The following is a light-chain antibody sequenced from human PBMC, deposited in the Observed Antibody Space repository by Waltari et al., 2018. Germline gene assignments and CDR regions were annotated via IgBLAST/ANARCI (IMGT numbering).Light chain of an antibody. CDR2: KVS. V-gene: IGKV2-30*02. J-gene: IGKJ3*01. CDR1: QSLVHSDGNTY. CDR3: GQGTHWPFT. Sequence: DVVMTQSPLSLPITPGQPASISCRSSQSLVHSDGNTYLSWYQQKPGQPPRLLMYKVSNRDSGVPDRFSGRGAGTDFTLKISRVEAEDVGVYYGGQGTHWPFTFGPGTKLDIK.